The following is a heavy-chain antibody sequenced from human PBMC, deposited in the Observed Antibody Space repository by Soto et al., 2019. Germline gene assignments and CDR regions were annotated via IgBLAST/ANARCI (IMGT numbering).Heavy chain of an antibody. D-gene: IGHD1-26*01. CDR3: ARGAWDLTRGVDY. V-gene: IGHV4-59*01. Sequence: PSETLSLTCTVSGGSISSYYWSWIRQPPGKGLEWIGYIYYSGSTNYNPSLKSRVTISVDTSKNQFSLKLSSVTAADTAVYYCARGAWDLTRGVDYWGQGTLVTVS. J-gene: IGHJ4*02. CDR2: IYYSGST. CDR1: GGSISSYY.